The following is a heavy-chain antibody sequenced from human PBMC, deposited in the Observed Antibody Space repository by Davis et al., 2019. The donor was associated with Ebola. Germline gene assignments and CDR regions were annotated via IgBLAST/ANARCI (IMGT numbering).Heavy chain of an antibody. V-gene: IGHV3-7*01. Sequence: GGSLRLSCAASGFTFSNYWMTWVRQAPVRGLEWVANIKQDGSEKQYVDSVRGRFTISRDNAKNSLYLQMNSLRAEDTAVYYCARDPIRTTGLDKGDYWGQGTLVTVSS. CDR2: IKQDGSEK. CDR3: ARDPIRTTGLDKGDY. D-gene: IGHD3-9*01. CDR1: GFTFSNYW. J-gene: IGHJ4*02.